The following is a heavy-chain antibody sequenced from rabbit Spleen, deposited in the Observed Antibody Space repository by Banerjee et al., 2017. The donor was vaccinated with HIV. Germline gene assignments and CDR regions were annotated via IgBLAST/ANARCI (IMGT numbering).Heavy chain of an antibody. CDR3: ARDTSTSFSSYGMDL. J-gene: IGHJ6*01. CDR1: GVSFSFSSY. Sequence: QSLEESGGDLVKPGASLTLTCTASGVSFSFSSYMCWVRQAPGKGLEWIGCIDAGSSGFTYFATWAKGRFTISRTSSTTVTLQMTRLTAADTATYFCARDTSTSFSSYGMDLWGPGTLVTVS. CDR2: IDAGSSGFT. D-gene: IGHD1-1*01. V-gene: IGHV1S40*01.